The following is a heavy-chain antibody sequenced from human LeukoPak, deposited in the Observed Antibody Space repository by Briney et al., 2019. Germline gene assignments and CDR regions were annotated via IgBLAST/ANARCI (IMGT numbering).Heavy chain of an antibody. D-gene: IGHD3-22*01. J-gene: IGHJ4*02. CDR2: ISAYNGNT. Sequence: ASVKVSCKASGYTFTSYGISWVRQAPGQGLEWMGWISAYNGNTNYAQKLQGRVTMTTDTSTSTAYMELRSLRSDDTAVYYCAIVTYYYDSSGYIDYWGQGTLVTVSS. CDR1: GYTFTSYG. V-gene: IGHV1-18*01. CDR3: AIVTYYYDSSGYIDY.